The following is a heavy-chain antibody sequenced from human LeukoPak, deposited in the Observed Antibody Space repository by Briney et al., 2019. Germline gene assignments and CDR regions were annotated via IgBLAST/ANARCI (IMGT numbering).Heavy chain of an antibody. Sequence: ASVKVSCKASGYTFTGYYMHWVRQAPGQGLEWMGRIIPILGIANYAQKFQGRVTITADKSTSTAYVELSSLRSEDTAVYYCARDGGYSSSWYDYYYGMDVWGQGTTVTVSS. V-gene: IGHV1-69*04. J-gene: IGHJ6*02. D-gene: IGHD6-13*01. CDR3: ARDGGYSSSWYDYYYGMDV. CDR1: GYTFTGYY. CDR2: IIPILGIA.